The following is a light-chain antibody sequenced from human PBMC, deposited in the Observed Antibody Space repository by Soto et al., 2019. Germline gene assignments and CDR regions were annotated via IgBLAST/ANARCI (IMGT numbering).Light chain of an antibody. V-gene: IGKV3-20*01. CDR2: GAY. Sequence: EIGLTQSPGTLSLSPGETATLSCRASQSVGSNNLAWYNRKPGQPPRLLIYGAYSRATGIPDRFSGSGAGTDFTLTISRLEPQDFEVYYCQQYDNSISCGKGTRVE. J-gene: IGKJ5*01. CDR3: QQYDNSIS. CDR1: QSVGSNN.